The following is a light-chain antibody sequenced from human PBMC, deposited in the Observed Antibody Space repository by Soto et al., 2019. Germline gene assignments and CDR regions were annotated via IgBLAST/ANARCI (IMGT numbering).Light chain of an antibody. CDR2: GNT. CDR3: QSYDISLSDSVV. CDR1: SSNIGAGYD. Sequence: QSVLTQLPSVSGAPGQRVTISCTGSSSNIGAGYDVQWYQQLPGAAPRLLIFGNTNRPSGVPDRFSGSRSGASASLAISGLEAEDEADYCCQSYDISLSDSVVFGVGTKVTVL. J-gene: IGLJ2*01. V-gene: IGLV1-40*01.